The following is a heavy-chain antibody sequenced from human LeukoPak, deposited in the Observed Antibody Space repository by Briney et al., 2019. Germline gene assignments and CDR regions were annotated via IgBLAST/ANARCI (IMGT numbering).Heavy chain of an antibody. J-gene: IGHJ4*02. CDR3: ATYRQVLLPFES. CDR2: IFPSGGEI. Sequence: GGSLRLSCAASGFTFSTFAMIWVRQPPGKGLEWVSSIFPSGGEIHYADSVRGRFTISRDNSKRTLSPQMNSLRAEDTAIYYCATYRQVLLPFESWGQGTLVTVSS. D-gene: IGHD2-8*02. CDR1: GFTFSTFA. V-gene: IGHV3-23*01.